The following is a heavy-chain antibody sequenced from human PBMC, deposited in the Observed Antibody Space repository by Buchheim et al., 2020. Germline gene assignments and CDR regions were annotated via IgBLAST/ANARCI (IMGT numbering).Heavy chain of an antibody. D-gene: IGHD3-10*01. V-gene: IGHV1-18*01. CDR2: ISSSSGDT. CDR1: GYTFTSYG. J-gene: IGHJ4*02. Sequence: QVLLVQSGPEVKKPGASVKVSCKASGYTFTSYGVSWVRQAPGQGLEWEAWISSSSGDTKYAQKFQGRVTVTRDTSATTVYLEMRSLRSNDTAVYYCARDMVRGLHDYWGQGTL. CDR3: ARDMVRGLHDY.